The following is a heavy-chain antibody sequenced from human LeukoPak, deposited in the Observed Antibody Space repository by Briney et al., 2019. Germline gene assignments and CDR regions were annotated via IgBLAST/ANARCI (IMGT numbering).Heavy chain of an antibody. V-gene: IGHV4-59*08. D-gene: IGHD1-26*01. Sequence: PSETLSLTCTVSGGSISSYYWSWIRLPPGKGLEWIGYIYYSGSTNYNPSLKSRVTISVDTSKNQFSLKLSSVTAADTAVYYCARQGEWELLYYFDYWGQGTLVTVSS. J-gene: IGHJ4*02. CDR2: IYYSGST. CDR3: ARQGEWELLYYFDY. CDR1: GGSISSYY.